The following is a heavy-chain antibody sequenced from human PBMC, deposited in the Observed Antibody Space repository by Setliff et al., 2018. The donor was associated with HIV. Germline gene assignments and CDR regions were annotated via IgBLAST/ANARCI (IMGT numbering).Heavy chain of an antibody. CDR1: GGSLSGYY. J-gene: IGHJ4*02. CDR2: INHSGST. V-gene: IGHV4-34*01. CDR3: ARGLNDRHSYYYDTSGYYYGDY. Sequence: SETLSLTCAVYGGSLSGYYWSWIRQPPGKGLEWIGEINHSGSTNYNPSLKSRVTISVDTSKNQFSLKLSSVTAADTAVYYCARGLNDRHSYYYDTSGYYYGDYWGKGTLVTVSS. D-gene: IGHD3-22*01.